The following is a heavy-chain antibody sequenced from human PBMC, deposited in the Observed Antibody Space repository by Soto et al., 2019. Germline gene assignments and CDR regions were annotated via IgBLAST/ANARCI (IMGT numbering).Heavy chain of an antibody. J-gene: IGHJ4*02. D-gene: IGHD5-18*01. V-gene: IGHV3-23*01. CDR2: ITGNGDKT. CDR1: GFSFITYA. Sequence: EVQLSESGGGLVQPGGSLRLSCEVSGFSFITYAMSWVRQAPGKGLEWISSITGNGDKTYYADSVQGRFTISRDNSKNTLYLQMNSLRAEDTAIYYCAKDRTYSYGADYWGQGTLVTVSS. CDR3: AKDRTYSYGADY.